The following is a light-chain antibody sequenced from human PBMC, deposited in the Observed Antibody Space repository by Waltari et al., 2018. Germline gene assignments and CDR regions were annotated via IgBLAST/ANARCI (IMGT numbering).Light chain of an antibody. V-gene: IGKV1-39*01. Sequence: DIQMTQSPSSLSASVGDRVTITCRASQSISSYLNWYQQKPGKAPKLLIYAASSLQSGVPSRLSGSGSGTDFTLTISSLQPEDFATYYCQQSYSTLVTFGGGTKVEIK. J-gene: IGKJ4*01. CDR1: QSISSY. CDR2: AAS. CDR3: QQSYSTLVT.